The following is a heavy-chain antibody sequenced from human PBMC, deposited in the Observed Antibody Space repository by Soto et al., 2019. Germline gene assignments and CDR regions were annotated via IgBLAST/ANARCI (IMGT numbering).Heavy chain of an antibody. CDR1: GFTFSSYG. CDR3: VMVDNYVTPTPQDV. D-gene: IGHD3-16*01. J-gene: IGHJ6*02. CDR2: ISYDGSNK. V-gene: IGHV3-30*03. Sequence: PGGSLRLSCAASGFTFSSYGMHWVRQAPGKGLEWVAVISYDGSNKYYADSVKGRFTISRDNSKNTLYLQMNSLTSDDTAVYYCVMVDNYVTPTPQDVWGQGTTVTVSS.